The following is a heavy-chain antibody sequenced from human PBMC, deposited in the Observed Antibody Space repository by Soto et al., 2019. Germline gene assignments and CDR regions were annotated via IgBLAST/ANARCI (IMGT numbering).Heavy chain of an antibody. CDR3: AANPGGGGY. CDR2: IYSGGYT. V-gene: IGHV3-53*01. D-gene: IGHD3-10*01. CDR1: GFTVSNNY. Sequence: EVQLVESGGGLIQPGGSLRLSCAVSGFTVSNNYMSWVRQAPGKGLEGVSVIYSGGYTAYGDSVKGRFTISRDNSKNTLYLQINAVRAVDSGVICGAANPGGGGYWGQGTLVTVSS. J-gene: IGHJ4*02.